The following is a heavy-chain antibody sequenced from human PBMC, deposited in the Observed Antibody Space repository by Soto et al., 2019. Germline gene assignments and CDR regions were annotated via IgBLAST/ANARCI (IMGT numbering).Heavy chain of an antibody. D-gene: IGHD6-25*01. CDR3: ATMKRARLDS. CDR1: GIMSSGYG. Sequence: QEQVVQSGPAMKEPGSSVKVSCRASGIMSSGYGFSWVRQAPGQGLEWVGRINPILDSTHYAQNLQGRVSITVDKSTDTAYLEVTSLRLEDTAIYFCATMKRARLDSWGRGTVVTVSP. CDR2: INPILDST. V-gene: IGHV1-69*09. J-gene: IGHJ4*02.